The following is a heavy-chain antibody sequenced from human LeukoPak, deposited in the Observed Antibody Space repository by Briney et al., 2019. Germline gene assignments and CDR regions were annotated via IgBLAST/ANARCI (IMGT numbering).Heavy chain of an antibody. V-gene: IGHV3-7*01. D-gene: IGHD1-14*01. J-gene: IGHJ5*01. Sequence: VGSLRLSCAASGFTFSNYWMNWLRQAPGKGLDWVANIKQDGSEKYYVDSVKGRFTISRDNAKNSLYLQMKSLRAEDAGVYYCAKEGAYPIITYDSWGQGTLVTVSS. CDR3: AKEGAYPIITYDS. CDR1: GFTFSNYW. CDR2: IKQDGSEK.